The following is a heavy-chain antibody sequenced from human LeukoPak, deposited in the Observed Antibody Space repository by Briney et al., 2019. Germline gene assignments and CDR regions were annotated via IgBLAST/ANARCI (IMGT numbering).Heavy chain of an antibody. CDR3: ARDHYGY. D-gene: IGHD3-16*01. V-gene: IGHV3-30-3*01. Sequence: PGRSLRLSCAASGFTFSSYAMHWVRQAPGKGLEWVAVISYDGSNKYYADSVKGRFTISRDNSKNTLYLQMNSLRAEDTAVYYCARDHYGYWGQGTLVIVSS. CDR2: ISYDGSNK. CDR1: GFTFSSYA. J-gene: IGHJ4*02.